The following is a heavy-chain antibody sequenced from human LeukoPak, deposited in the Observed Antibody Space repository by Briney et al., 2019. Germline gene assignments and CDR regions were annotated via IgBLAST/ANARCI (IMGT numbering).Heavy chain of an antibody. CDR2: ISSSSSYI. J-gene: IGHJ4*02. V-gene: IGHV3-21*01. D-gene: IGHD5-18*01. Sequence: GGSLRLSCAASEFTFSAYWMHWVRQAPGKGLEWVSSISSSSSYIYYADSVKGRFTISRDNAKNSLYLQMNSLRAEDTAVYYCARDPRTAMVYGGLLDYWGQGTLVTVSS. CDR1: EFTFSAYW. CDR3: ARDPRTAMVYGGLLDY.